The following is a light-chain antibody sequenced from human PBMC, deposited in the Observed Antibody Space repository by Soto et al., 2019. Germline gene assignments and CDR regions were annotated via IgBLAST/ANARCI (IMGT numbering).Light chain of an antibody. V-gene: IGKV3-20*01. CDR1: QSVSSSY. Sequence: EIVLTQSPGTLSLSPGERATLSCRASQSVSSSYLAWYQQKPGQAPRLLIYGASSRATGIPDRFSGSGSGTDFTLTISRLAPEDFAVYYCQQYGSSPYTLGQGNKLEIK. CDR2: GAS. J-gene: IGKJ2*01. CDR3: QQYGSSPYT.